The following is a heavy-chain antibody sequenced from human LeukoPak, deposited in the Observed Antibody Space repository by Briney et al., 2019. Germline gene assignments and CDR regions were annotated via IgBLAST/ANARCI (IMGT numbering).Heavy chain of an antibody. CDR3: ARVRLRLGKVADWFDP. CDR1: GYTFTSYG. Sequence: GASVKVSCKASGYTFTSYGISWVRQAPGQGLEWMGWISAYNGNTNYAQKLQGRVTMTTDTSTSTAYMELRSLRSDDTAVYYCARVRLRLGKVADWFDPWGQGTLVTVSS. V-gene: IGHV1-18*01. D-gene: IGHD6-19*01. CDR2: ISAYNGNT. J-gene: IGHJ5*02.